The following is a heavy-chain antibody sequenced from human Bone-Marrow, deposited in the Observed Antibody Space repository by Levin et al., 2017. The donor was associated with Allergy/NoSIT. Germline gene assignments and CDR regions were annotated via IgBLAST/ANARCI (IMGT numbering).Heavy chain of an antibody. D-gene: IGHD3-3*01. J-gene: IGHJ6*02. CDR2: ISYDGSNK. Sequence: GGSLRLSCAASGFTFSSYGMHWVRQAPGKGLEWVAVISYDGSNKYYADSVKGRFTISRDNSKNTLYLQMNSLRAEDTAVYYCAKDSSPLGSGYSRVVRVGMDVWGQGTTVTVSS. V-gene: IGHV3-30*18. CDR1: GFTFSSYG. CDR3: AKDSSPLGSGYSRVVRVGMDV.